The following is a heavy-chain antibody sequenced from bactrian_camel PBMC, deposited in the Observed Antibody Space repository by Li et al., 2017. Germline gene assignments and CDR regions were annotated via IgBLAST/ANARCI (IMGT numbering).Heavy chain of an antibody. Sequence: QLVESGGGSVQPGGSLRLSCVASGATQDIGCMGWFRQVPGLEREGIGSIDSDGITTYADSLKARFTISRDNAKSTLYLQMNNLKPEDTALYYCAAQDSRCSLQRHRFRFWGQGTQVTVS. CDR3: AAQDSRCSLQRHRFRF. V-gene: IGHV3S53*01. D-gene: IGHD3*01. CDR1: GATQDIGC. J-gene: IGHJ6*01. CDR2: IDSDGIT.